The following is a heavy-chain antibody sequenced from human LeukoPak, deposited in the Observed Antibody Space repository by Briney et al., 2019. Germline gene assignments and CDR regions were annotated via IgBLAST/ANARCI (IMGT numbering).Heavy chain of an antibody. CDR1: GYTFTSYG. J-gene: IGHJ3*02. V-gene: IGHV1-18*04. Sequence: ASVKVSCKASGYTFTSYGISWVRQARGQGLEWMGWISACNGNTNYAQKLQGRVTITTDTSTSPAYMELRSLRSDDTAVYYCARSSPYDAFDIWGQGTMVTVSS. CDR3: ARSSPYDAFDI. CDR2: ISACNGNT.